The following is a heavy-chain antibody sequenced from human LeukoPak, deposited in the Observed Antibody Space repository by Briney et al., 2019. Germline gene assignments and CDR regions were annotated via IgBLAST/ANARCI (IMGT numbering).Heavy chain of an antibody. CDR3: ARGRRGYSYGLDY. CDR1: GYTFTSCD. Sequence: VASVKVSCKASGYTFTSCDINWVRQATGQGLEWMGWMNPNGGNTGYAQKFQGRVTITRNTSISTAYMELSSLRSEDTAVYYCARGRRGYSYGLDYWGQGTLVTVSS. V-gene: IGHV1-8*03. CDR2: MNPNGGNT. J-gene: IGHJ4*02. D-gene: IGHD5-18*01.